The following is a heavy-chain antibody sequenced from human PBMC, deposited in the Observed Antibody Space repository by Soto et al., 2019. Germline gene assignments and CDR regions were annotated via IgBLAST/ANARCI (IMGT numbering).Heavy chain of an antibody. CDR2: IFPSGDS. CDR3: ARASRCKSEYECFAWLDF. Sequence: QVLLQESGPGLVKPSETLSLTCTVSGGSISSLYWARIRQPAGKGLEWIGRIFPSGDSNYNPSLKSRVSMSLDTSKNQFSLTVTSVTAADTAVYYCARASRCKSEYECFAWLDFWGQGTLVTVSS. CDR1: GGSISSLY. J-gene: IGHJ4*02. D-gene: IGHD6-6*01. V-gene: IGHV4-4*07.